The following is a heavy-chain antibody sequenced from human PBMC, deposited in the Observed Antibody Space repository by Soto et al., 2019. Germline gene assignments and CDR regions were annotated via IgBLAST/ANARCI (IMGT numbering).Heavy chain of an antibody. D-gene: IGHD2-2*01. J-gene: IGHJ3*02. CDR2: IIPILGIA. CDR1: GCTFSSYT. CDR3: ARGEDIVVVPADAFDI. V-gene: IGHV1-69*02. Sequence: ASVKVSCKASGCTFSSYTISWVRQAPGQGLEWMGRIIPILGIANYAQKFQGRVTITADKSTSTAYMELSSLRSEDTAVYYCARGEDIVVVPADAFDIWGQGTMVTVSS.